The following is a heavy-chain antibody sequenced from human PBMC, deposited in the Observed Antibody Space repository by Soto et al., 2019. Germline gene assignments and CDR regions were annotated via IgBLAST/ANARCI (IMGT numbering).Heavy chain of an antibody. Sequence: GGSLRLSCAGSGFTVTSSYMSWVRQAPGKRLEWVSIIYSAGDTYYTDSVEGRFTISRDNSKNTLFLQMNSLRAEDTAVYYCARGSGGAAAAYWGQGTLVTVSS. CDR2: IYSAGDT. J-gene: IGHJ4*02. CDR3: ARGSGGAAAAY. V-gene: IGHV3-53*01. CDR1: GFTVTSSY. D-gene: IGHD6-13*01.